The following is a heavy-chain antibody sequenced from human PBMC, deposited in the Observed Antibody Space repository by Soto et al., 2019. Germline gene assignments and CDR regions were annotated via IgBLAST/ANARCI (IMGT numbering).Heavy chain of an antibody. Sequence: PSETLSLTCPVSGGSISKYYWSWIRQPPGKGLEWIGYIYYSGTTNYNPSLKSRLSISVDTSKNQFSLKLSSVTAADTAVYYCARDSNSQNWFDPWGQGTLVTVSS. D-gene: IGHD6-13*01. V-gene: IGHV4-59*01. CDR3: ARDSNSQNWFDP. J-gene: IGHJ5*02. CDR1: GGSISKYY. CDR2: IYYSGTT.